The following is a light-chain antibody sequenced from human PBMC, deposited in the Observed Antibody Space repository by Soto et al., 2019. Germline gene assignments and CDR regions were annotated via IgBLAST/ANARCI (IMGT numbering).Light chain of an antibody. Sequence: DIQMTQSPSSLSASIGDKVTITCRASQGIGNFLAWYQQKPGKPPKLLMYAASSLQSGVPSRFSVSGVGTDFTLTIRSLQPENVASYYCQKYDSAPWTFGQGTKVEIK. CDR3: QKYDSAPWT. CDR1: QGIGNF. V-gene: IGKV1-27*01. CDR2: AAS. J-gene: IGKJ1*01.